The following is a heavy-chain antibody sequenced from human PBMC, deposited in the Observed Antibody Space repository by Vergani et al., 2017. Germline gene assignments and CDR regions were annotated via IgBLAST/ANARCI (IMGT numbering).Heavy chain of an antibody. Sequence: EVQLLESGGGLVQPGGSLRLSCAASGFTFSSFAMSWVRQAPGKGLEWFSAISGSGGSTYYADSVKGRFTISRDNSKNTLYLQMNSLRAEDTAVYYCAKDVVVGATPGCWDYWGQGTLVTVSS. CDR1: GFTFSSFA. CDR3: AKDVVVGATPGCWDY. J-gene: IGHJ4*02. D-gene: IGHD1-26*01. V-gene: IGHV3-23*01. CDR2: ISGSGGST.